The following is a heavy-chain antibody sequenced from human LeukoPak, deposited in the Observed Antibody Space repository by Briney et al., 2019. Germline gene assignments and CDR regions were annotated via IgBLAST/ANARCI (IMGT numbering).Heavy chain of an antibody. CDR2: TIPMFHTT. CDR1: GGTFSSYG. CDR3: ARDHTPGNNYHSDY. D-gene: IGHD1/OR15-1a*01. J-gene: IGHJ4*02. V-gene: IGHV1-69*13. Sequence: ASVKVSCKASGGTFSSYGINWVRQAPGQGLEWMGRTIPMFHTTNYAQKFQGRVTVTADESSSTAYMELSSLRSEDTAVYYCARDHTPGNNYHSDYWGQGTLVTVSS.